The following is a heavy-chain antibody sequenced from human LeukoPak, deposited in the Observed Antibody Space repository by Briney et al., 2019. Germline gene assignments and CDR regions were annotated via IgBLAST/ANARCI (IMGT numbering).Heavy chain of an antibody. D-gene: IGHD6-13*01. Sequence: SVKVSCKASGGTFSSYAISWVRQAPGQGLEWMGGIIPIFGTANYAQKFQGRVTITADKSTSTAYMELSSLRSEDTAVYHCASAGYSSSWYGPPYYYYYMDVWGKGTTVTVSS. CDR3: ASAGYSSSWYGPPYYYYYMDV. CDR1: GGTFSSYA. J-gene: IGHJ6*03. V-gene: IGHV1-69*06. CDR2: IIPIFGTA.